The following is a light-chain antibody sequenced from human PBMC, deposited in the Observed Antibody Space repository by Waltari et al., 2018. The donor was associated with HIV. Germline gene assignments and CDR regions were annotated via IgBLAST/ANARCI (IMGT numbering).Light chain of an antibody. CDR2: EVT. J-gene: IGLJ2*01. Sequence: QSALTQPPSASGPPGQSVTISCTGTSNDVGRYDFVSWYQLLPGNVPKLIIYEVTKRPAGVAVLFSCSKSGNTSSLTVSGLQNDDEADYYCSSYAANNTFVIFGGGTKLTVL. CDR1: SNDVGRYDF. CDR3: SSYAANNTFVI. V-gene: IGLV2-8*01.